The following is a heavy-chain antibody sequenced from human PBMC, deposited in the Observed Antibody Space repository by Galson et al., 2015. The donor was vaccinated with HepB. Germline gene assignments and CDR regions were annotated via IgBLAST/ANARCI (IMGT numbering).Heavy chain of an antibody. CDR2: IKSKTDGGTT. V-gene: IGHV3-15*01. CDR3: TTEGVDYGDYVPPYYYYGMDV. Sequence: SLRLSCAASRFTFSNAWMSWVRQAPGKGLEWVGRIKSKTDGGTTDYAAPVRGRFTISRDDSKNTLYLQMNSLKTEDTAVYYCTTEGVDYGDYVPPYYYYGMDVWGQGTTVTASS. D-gene: IGHD4-17*01. J-gene: IGHJ6*02. CDR1: RFTFSNAW.